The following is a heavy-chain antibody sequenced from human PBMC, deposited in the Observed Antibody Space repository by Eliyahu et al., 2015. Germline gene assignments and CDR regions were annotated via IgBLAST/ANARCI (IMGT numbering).Heavy chain of an antibody. V-gene: IGHV3-30*02. Sequence: QVQLVESGGGVVQPGGSLXLSXAASGXTFSSYGXHWVRQAPGKGLEWVAFIRYDGSNKYYADSVKGRFTISRDNSKNTLYLQMNSLRAEDTAVYYCAKEWEPYDAFDIWGQGTMVTVSS. D-gene: IGHD1-26*01. CDR1: GXTFSSYG. CDR2: IRYDGSNK. J-gene: IGHJ3*02. CDR3: AKEWEPYDAFDI.